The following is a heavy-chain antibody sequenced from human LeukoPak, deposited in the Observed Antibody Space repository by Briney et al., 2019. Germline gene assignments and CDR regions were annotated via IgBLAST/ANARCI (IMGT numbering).Heavy chain of an antibody. J-gene: IGHJ4*02. Sequence: ASVKVSCKASGYTFNSYGISWVRQAPGQGLEWMRWISAYNGHTNYAQKFQGRVTMTTDTSTSTAYMDLRSLRSDDTAVYYCARRRFGEFHFDYWGQGTLVTVSS. D-gene: IGHD3-10*01. CDR2: ISAYNGHT. CDR3: ARRRFGEFHFDY. V-gene: IGHV1-18*01. CDR1: GYTFNSYG.